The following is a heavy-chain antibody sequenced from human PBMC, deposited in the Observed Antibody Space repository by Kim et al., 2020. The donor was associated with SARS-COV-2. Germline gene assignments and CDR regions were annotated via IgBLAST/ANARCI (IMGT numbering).Heavy chain of an antibody. D-gene: IGHD3-3*02. CDR2: ISYDGSNK. CDR3: ARSQPPPHFWSGYRPHTGLDP. J-gene: IGHJ5*02. Sequence: GGSLRLSCAASGFTSSSYAMHWVRQAPGKGLEWVAVISYDGSNKYYADSVKGRFTISRDNSKNTLYLQMNSLRAEDTAVYYCARSQPPPHFWSGYRPHTGLDPWGQGTLVTVSS. V-gene: IGHV3-30-3*01. CDR1: GFTSSSYA.